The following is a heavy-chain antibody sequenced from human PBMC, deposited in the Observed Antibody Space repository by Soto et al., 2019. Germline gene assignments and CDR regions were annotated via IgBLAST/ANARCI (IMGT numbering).Heavy chain of an antibody. CDR3: ARDRISSNRPPEYFYFGMDV. CDR2: INPSGGST. D-gene: IGHD6-13*01. Sequence: ASVKVCCKASGNTFTSYCMHWVRQAPGQGLEWMGIINPSGGSTSYAQKFQGRVTMTRDTSTSTVYMELRSLRSEDTAVYYCARDRISSNRPPEYFYFGMDVWGQGTTVTVSS. CDR1: GNTFTSYC. J-gene: IGHJ6*02. V-gene: IGHV1-46*01.